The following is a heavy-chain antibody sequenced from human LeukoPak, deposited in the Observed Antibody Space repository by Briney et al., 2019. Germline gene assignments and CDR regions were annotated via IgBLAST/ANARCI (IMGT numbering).Heavy chain of an antibody. V-gene: IGHV3-48*03. Sequence: GGSLRLSCAASGFTFSSYEMNWVRQAPGKGLEWVSYISGSGNTIYYADSVKGRFTISRDNAKNSLYLQMNSLRAEDTAVYYCARGGWYDYWGQGTLVTVSS. D-gene: IGHD6-19*01. CDR2: ISGSGNTI. J-gene: IGHJ4*02. CDR3: ARGGWYDY. CDR1: GFTFSSYE.